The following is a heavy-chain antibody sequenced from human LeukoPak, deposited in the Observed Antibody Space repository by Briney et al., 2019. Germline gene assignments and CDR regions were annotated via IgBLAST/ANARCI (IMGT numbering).Heavy chain of an antibody. D-gene: IGHD6-13*01. CDR3: ARDRHSTVDY. V-gene: IGHV3-48*01. CDR1: GFTFSSYS. J-gene: IGHJ4*02. Sequence: GGSLRLSCAASGFTFSSYSMNWVRQAPGKGLEWVSYISSSSNPIYYADSVKGRFTVSRDNAKNSLYLQMNSLRAEDTAVYYCARDRHSTVDYWGQGTLVTVSS. CDR2: ISSSSNPI.